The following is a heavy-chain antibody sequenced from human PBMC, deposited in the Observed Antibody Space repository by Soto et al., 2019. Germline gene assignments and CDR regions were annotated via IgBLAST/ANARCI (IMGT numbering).Heavy chain of an antibody. J-gene: IGHJ6*02. CDR2: IFSTDEN. V-gene: IGHV2-26*01. CDR3: ARLIEYCSGGSCEYYYYGLAV. Sequence: QVTLKESGPVLVKPTATLTLTCTVSGFSLSNASMGGSWISQPPGQALEWLAHIFSTDENSYSTSLKSTLTISKDTSKSQVVLTMTNMYPVDTAIYYCARLIEYCSGGSCEYYYYGLAVWGHGTTETVSS. D-gene: IGHD2-15*01. CDR1: GFSLSNASMG.